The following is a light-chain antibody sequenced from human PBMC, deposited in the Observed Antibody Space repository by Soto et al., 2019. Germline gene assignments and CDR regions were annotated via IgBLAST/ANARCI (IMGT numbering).Light chain of an antibody. CDR3: NSYRHSTTLV. J-gene: IGLJ1*01. CDR1: SSDVGGYNS. V-gene: IGLV2-14*01. Sequence: QSVLTQPASVSGSPGQRITISCTGTSSDVGGYNSVSWFQQPPSKAPKLIIYEVSHRPSGVSIRFSGSKSGNTASLTISGLQAEDEADYYCNSYRHSTTLVFGTGTKVTVL. CDR2: EVS.